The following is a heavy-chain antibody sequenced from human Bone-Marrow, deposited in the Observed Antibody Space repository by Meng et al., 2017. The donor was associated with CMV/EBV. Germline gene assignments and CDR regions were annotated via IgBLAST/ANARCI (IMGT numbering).Heavy chain of an antibody. V-gene: IGHV3-7*01. D-gene: IGHD3-10*01. CDR2: IKQDGSEK. J-gene: IGHJ4*02. Sequence: GGSLRLSCAASGFTFSSYWMSWVRQAPGKGLEWVANIKQDGSEKYYVDSVKGRFTISRDNAKNSLYLQMNSLRAEDTAVYYCARDPDHSHGGSGRCLDYWGQGTLVTVSS. CDR3: ARDPDHSHGGSGRCLDY. CDR1: GFTFSSYW.